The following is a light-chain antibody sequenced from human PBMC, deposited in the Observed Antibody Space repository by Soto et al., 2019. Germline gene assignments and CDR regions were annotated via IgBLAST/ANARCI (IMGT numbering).Light chain of an antibody. CDR1: SSDVGSYNY. V-gene: IGLV2-14*01. J-gene: IGLJ6*01. CDR3: SSYTSSSTL. Sequence: QSVLTQPASVSGSPGQSITISCTGTSSDVGSYNYVSWYPQHPGKAPKLMIYEVSDRPSGISSRFSGSKSGNTASLTISGLHTEDEADYYCSSYTSSSTLFGTGTQLTVL. CDR2: EVS.